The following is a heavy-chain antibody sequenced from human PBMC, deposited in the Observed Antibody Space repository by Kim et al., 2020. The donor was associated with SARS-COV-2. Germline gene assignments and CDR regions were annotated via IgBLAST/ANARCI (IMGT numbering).Heavy chain of an antibody. CDR2: INHSGST. CDR1: GGSFSGYY. J-gene: IGHJ5*02. CDR3: ARGRSGSYYFRWFDP. Sequence: SETLSLTCAVYGGSFSGYYWSWIRQPPGKGLEWIGEINHSGSTNYNPSLKSRVTISVDTSKNQFSLKLSSVTAADTAVYYCARGRSGSYYFRWFDPWGQGTLVTVSS. V-gene: IGHV4-34*01. D-gene: IGHD1-26*01.